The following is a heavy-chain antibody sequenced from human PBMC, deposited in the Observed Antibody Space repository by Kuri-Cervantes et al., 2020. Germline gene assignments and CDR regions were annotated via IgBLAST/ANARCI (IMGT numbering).Heavy chain of an antibody. CDR2: ISSNGGST. Sequence: GESLKISCAASGFTFSSYAMHWVRQAPGKGLEYVSAISSNGGSTYYADSVKGRFTISRDNSKNTLYLQMNSLRAEDTAVYYCAKDYDFWSGYSSQYYFDYWGQGTLVTVSS. CDR1: GFTFSSYA. J-gene: IGHJ4*02. D-gene: IGHD3-3*01. CDR3: AKDYDFWSGYSSQYYFDY. V-gene: IGHV3-64*02.